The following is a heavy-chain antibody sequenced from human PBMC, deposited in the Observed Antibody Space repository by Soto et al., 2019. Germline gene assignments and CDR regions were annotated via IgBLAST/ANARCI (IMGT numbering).Heavy chain of an antibody. J-gene: IGHJ4*02. CDR3: AYSITPFDY. D-gene: IGHD6-13*01. V-gene: IGHV3-23*01. CDR1: GFTFSSYA. CDR2: ISGRGGST. Sequence: EVQLLESGGGLVQPGGSLRLSCAASGFTFSSYAMSWVRQAPGKGLEWVSAISGRGGSTYYEASVMGRFIISRENSKNTLYLQMNSLRAEDTSLYYCAYSITPFDYWGQGTLVTVSS.